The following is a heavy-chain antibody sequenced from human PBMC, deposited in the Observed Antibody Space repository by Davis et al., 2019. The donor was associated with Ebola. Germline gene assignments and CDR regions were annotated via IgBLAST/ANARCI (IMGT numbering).Heavy chain of an antibody. V-gene: IGHV3-33*08. CDR1: GFTFSSYG. D-gene: IGHD3-3*01. CDR3: ARDRYDFWSGWYYYGMDV. J-gene: IGHJ6*04. Sequence: GESLKISCAASGFTFSSYGMHWVRQAPGKGLEWVAVIWYDGSNKYYADSVKGRFTISRDNSKNTLYLQMNSLRDEDTAVYYCARDRYDFWSGWYYYGMDVWGKGTTVTVSS. CDR2: IWYDGSNK.